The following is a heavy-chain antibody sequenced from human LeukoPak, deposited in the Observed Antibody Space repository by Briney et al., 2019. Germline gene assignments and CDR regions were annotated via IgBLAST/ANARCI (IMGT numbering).Heavy chain of an antibody. Sequence: SETLSLTCTVSGGSISSGGYYWSWIRQPPGKGLEWIGYIYHSGSTYYNPSLKSRVTISVDRSKNQFSLKLSSVTAADTAVYYCARESYYDFWSGQYYFDYWGQGTLVTVSS. CDR2: IYHSGST. V-gene: IGHV4-30-2*01. CDR1: GGSISSGGYY. J-gene: IGHJ4*02. D-gene: IGHD3-3*01. CDR3: ARESYYDFWSGQYYFDY.